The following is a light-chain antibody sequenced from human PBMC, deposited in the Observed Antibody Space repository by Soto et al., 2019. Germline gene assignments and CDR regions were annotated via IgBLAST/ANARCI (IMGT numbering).Light chain of an antibody. J-gene: IGLJ1*01. CDR3: CSYAGSYTYV. CDR2: DVS. V-gene: IGLV2-11*01. CDR1: SSDVGGYNY. Sequence: QSVLTQPRSVSGSPGQSVTISCTGTSSDVGGYNYVSWYQQHPGKAPKLMIYDVSKRPSGVPDRFSSSKSGNTASLTISGLEAADEADYYCCSYAGSYTYVFGTGTKVTVL.